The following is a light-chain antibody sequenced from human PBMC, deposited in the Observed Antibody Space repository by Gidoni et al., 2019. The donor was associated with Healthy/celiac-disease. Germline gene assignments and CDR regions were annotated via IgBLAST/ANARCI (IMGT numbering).Light chain of an antibody. V-gene: IGKV1-5*03. CDR2: KAS. CDR1: QSSSSW. J-gene: IGKJ1*01. CDR3: QQYNSYSIT. Sequence: DIQMPQSPSTLSASVGDRVTITCRASQSSSSWLAWYQQKPGKAPKLLIYKASSLESGVPSRFSGSGSGTEFTLTISSLQPDDFATYYCQQYNSYSITFGQGTKVEIK.